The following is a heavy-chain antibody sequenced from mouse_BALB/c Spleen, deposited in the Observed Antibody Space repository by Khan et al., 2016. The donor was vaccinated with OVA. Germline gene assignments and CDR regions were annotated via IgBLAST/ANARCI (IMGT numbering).Heavy chain of an antibody. CDR1: GYSFTTYY. Sequence: EVQLQESGPELMKPGASVKISCKASGYSFTTYYIHWVKQSHGKSLEWIGYIDPFNGSTTYNQKFKGKATLTVDKSSSTAYMHLSSLTAEDSAVYYCARHGTSSWFAYWGRGTLVTVSA. CDR2: IDPFNGST. J-gene: IGHJ3*01. CDR3: ARHGTSSWFAY. V-gene: IGHV1S135*01. D-gene: IGHD1-1*01.